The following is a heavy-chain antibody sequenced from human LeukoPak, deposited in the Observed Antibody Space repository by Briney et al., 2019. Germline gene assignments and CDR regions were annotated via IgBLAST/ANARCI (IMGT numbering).Heavy chain of an antibody. CDR3: AREKTVEMATIHPRDGVDV. V-gene: IGHV1-2*02. CDR2: INPNSGGT. J-gene: IGHJ6*02. Sequence: GASVKVSCKASGYTFTGYYMHWVRQAPGQGLEWMGWINPNSGGTNYAQKFQGRVTMTRDTSISTAYMELSRLRSDDTAVYYCAREKTVEMATIHPRDGVDVWGQGTTVTVSS. D-gene: IGHD5-24*01. CDR1: GYTFTGYY.